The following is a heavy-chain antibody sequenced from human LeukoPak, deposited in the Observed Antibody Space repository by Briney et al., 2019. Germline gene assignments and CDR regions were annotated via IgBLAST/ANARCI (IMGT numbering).Heavy chain of an antibody. D-gene: IGHD3-3*01. V-gene: IGHV5-10-1*01. CDR3: ARGLDDFWSGYYPGSWFDP. J-gene: IGHJ5*02. CDR2: IDPSDSHT. CDR1: GYSFTSYW. Sequence: GESLKISCKGSGYSFTSYWIIWVPQMPGKGLEWMGKIDPSDSHTNYSPSFQGHVTISVDRSSSTAYLQWSSLKASDTAMYYCARGLDDFWSGYYPGSWFDPWGQGTLVTVSS.